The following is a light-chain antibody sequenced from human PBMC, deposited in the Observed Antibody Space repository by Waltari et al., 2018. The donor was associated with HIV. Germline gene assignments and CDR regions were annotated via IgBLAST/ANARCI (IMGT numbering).Light chain of an antibody. J-gene: IGLJ2*01. Sequence: QSVLTQPPSASGTPGQRVTIPCSGSGSNIGSNYVYWYQQLPGTAPKLLIYRNNQRPSGVPDRFSGSKSGTSASLAISGLRSEDEADYYCAAWDDSLSGVVFGGGTKLTVL. CDR2: RNN. CDR1: GSNIGSNY. V-gene: IGLV1-47*01. CDR3: AAWDDSLSGVV.